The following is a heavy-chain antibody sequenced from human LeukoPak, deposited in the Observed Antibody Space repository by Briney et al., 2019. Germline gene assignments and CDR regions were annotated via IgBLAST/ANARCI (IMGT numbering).Heavy chain of an antibody. V-gene: IGHV4-34*01. D-gene: IGHD2-2*01. CDR3: ARFGRCSSTSCCVLYYYYGMDV. CDR1: GGSFSGYY. J-gene: IGHJ6*02. CDR2: INHSGST. Sequence: SETLSLTCAVYGGSFSGYYWSWIRQPPGKGLEWIGEINHSGSTNYNPSLKSRVTTSVGTSKNQFSLKLSSVTAADTAVYYCARFGRCSSTSCCVLYYYYGMDVWGQGTTVTVSS.